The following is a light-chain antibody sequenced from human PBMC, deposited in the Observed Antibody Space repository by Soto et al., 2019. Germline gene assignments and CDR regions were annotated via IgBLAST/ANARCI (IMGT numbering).Light chain of an antibody. V-gene: IGKV3-20*01. Sequence: EIVLTQSPATLSLSPGERATLSCRASQTVRNNLAWYQQRTGQAPRLVIYDASSRATDIPDRLSGSGSGTDLNLTISRLEPEDFAVYYCQKFSSYPLTCGGGTKVDIK. CDR3: QKFSSYPLT. CDR1: QTVRNN. J-gene: IGKJ4*01. CDR2: DAS.